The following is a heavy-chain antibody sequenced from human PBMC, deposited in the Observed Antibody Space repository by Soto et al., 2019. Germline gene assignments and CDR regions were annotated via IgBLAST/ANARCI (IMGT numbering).Heavy chain of an antibody. CDR3: VREPDCSSTSYPPDY. CDR1: GFTFSSYG. D-gene: IGHD2-2*01. J-gene: IGHJ4*02. Sequence: GGSLRLSCAASGFTFSSYGMHWVRQAPGKGLEWVAVIWYDGSNKYYADSVKGRFTISRDNSKNTLYLQMNSLRAEDTAVYYCVREPDCSSTSYPPDYWAQGTLVPVS. CDR2: IWYDGSNK. V-gene: IGHV3-33*01.